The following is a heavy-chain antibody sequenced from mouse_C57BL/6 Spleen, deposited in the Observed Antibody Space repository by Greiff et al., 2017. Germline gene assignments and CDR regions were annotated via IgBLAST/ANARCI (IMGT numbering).Heavy chain of an antibody. CDR1: GYTFTSYR. D-gene: IGHD1-1*01. CDR3: AREGYYYGSSYFDY. J-gene: IGHJ2*02. Sequence: QVQLQQPGAELVKPGASVKLSCKASGYTFTSYRMHWVKQRPGRGLEWIGRIDPRSGGTKYNEKFKSKATLTVDKPSSTAYMHLSSLTSDASSFYYCAREGYYYGSSYFDYWGQGTSLTVSS. CDR2: IDPRSGGT. V-gene: IGHV1-72*01.